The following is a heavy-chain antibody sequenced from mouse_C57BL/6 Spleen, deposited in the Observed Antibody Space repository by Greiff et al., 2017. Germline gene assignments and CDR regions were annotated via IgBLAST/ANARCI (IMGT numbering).Heavy chain of an antibody. V-gene: IGHV1-64*01. Sequence: QVQLQQPGAELVKPGASVKLSCKASGYTFTSYWMHWVKQRPGQGLEWIGMIHPNSGSTNYNEKFKSKATLTVDKSSSTADMQLSSLTSEDSAVYYCARRSRYCLDYWGQGTTLTVSS. CDR2: IHPNSGST. CDR1: GYTFTSYW. J-gene: IGHJ2*01. CDR3: ARRSRYCLDY. D-gene: IGHD1-1*01.